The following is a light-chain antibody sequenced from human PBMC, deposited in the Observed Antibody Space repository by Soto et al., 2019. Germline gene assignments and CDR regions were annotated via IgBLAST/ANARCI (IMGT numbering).Light chain of an antibody. CDR2: DAS. J-gene: IGKJ2*01. CDR3: QQYESLPYT. CDR1: QDISNY. Sequence: DIQTTQSPSSLSASVGDRVTITCRASQDISNYLSWYQQKPGKAPKLLIYDASNLETGVPSRFRGSGSGTHFTFTFSSLQPEDIATYYCQQYESLPYTFGQGTKVDIK. V-gene: IGKV1-33*01.